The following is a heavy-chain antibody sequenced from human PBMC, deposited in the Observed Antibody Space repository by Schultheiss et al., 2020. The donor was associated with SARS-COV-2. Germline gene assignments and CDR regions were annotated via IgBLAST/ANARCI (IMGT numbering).Heavy chain of an antibody. J-gene: IGHJ4*02. CDR3: ARLDTALDH. D-gene: IGHD5-18*01. CDR2: MFYTDNT. Sequence: SETLSLTCAVCGESFSAYYWGCIRQPPGKGLEWIGSMFYTDNTYYNPPLKSRVTISADTSKNQFSLKLTSVTAADTAVYFCARLDTALDHWGQGTLVTVSS. V-gene: IGHV4-34*12. CDR1: GESFSAYY.